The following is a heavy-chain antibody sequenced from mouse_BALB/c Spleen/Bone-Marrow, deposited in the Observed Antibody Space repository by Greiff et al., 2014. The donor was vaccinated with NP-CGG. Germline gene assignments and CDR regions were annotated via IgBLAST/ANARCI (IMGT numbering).Heavy chain of an antibody. J-gene: IGHJ2*01. Sequence: EVQLLQSGAELVKPGASVKLSCTASGFNIKDTYMHWVKQRPEQGLEWIGRIDPANGNTKYDPKFQGKATITADSSSNTAYLQLSSLTSYEAAVYYCARYSYGRSYLDYWGQGTTLTVSS. D-gene: IGHD1-1*01. CDR1: GFNIKDTY. V-gene: IGHV14-3*02. CDR2: IDPANGNT. CDR3: ARYSYGRSYLDY.